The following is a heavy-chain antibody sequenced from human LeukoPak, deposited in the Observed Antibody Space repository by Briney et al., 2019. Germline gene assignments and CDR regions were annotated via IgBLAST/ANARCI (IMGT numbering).Heavy chain of an antibody. CDR1: GFTFSNYA. Sequence: GGSLRLSCAASGFTFSNYAMSWVRQAPGKGLEWVSGISGSGGSTYHADSVKGRFTVSRDNSKNTLYLQINSLRVEDTAVYYCAKFTSVGFWSGSYYMDVWGKGTTVTISS. D-gene: IGHD3-3*01. CDR2: ISGSGGST. CDR3: AKFTSVGFWSGSYYMDV. V-gene: IGHV3-23*01. J-gene: IGHJ6*03.